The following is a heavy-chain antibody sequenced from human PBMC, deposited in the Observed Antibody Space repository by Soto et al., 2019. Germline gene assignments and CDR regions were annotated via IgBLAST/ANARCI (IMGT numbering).Heavy chain of an antibody. V-gene: IGHV4-59*01. J-gene: IGHJ4*02. Sequence: PSETLSLTXTVSGGSISGYYWTWIRQPPGKGLEWIGYIFYSGVTNYNPSLKSRVTLSVGTSKNQFSLKLRSVTAADTAVYYCARVGSSGWSPDYWGRGTLVTVSS. CDR3: ARVGSSGWSPDY. D-gene: IGHD6-19*01. CDR1: GGSISGYY. CDR2: IFYSGVT.